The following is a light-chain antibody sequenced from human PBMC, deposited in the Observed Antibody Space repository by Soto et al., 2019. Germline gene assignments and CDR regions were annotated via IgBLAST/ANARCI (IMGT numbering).Light chain of an antibody. CDR2: TNN. CDR1: SSNIGSNT. Sequence: QSVLTQPPSASGTPGQRVSISCSGSSSNIGSNTVNWYQHLPGTAPKLLIYTNNQRPSGVPDRFSGSKSGTSASLAISGLQSEDEAHYYCAAWDDSLIGVVFGGGTKLTVL. CDR3: AAWDDSLIGVV. V-gene: IGLV1-44*01. J-gene: IGLJ3*02.